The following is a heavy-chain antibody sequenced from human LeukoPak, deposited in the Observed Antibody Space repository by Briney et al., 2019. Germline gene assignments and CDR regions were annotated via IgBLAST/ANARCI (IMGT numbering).Heavy chain of an antibody. V-gene: IGHV3-23*01. CDR1: GFTFSSYA. J-gene: IGHJ4*02. Sequence: PGGSLRLSCAASGFTFSSYAVSSVRQAPGKGLEWVSAISGSGGSTYYADSVKGRFAISRDNSKNTLYLQMNSLRAEDTAVYYCAKRNRIAVAGSVFDYWGQGTLVTVSS. CDR2: ISGSGGST. D-gene: IGHD6-19*01. CDR3: AKRNRIAVAGSVFDY.